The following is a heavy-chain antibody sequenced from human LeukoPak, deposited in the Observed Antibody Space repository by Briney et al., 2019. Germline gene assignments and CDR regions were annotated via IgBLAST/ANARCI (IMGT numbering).Heavy chain of an antibody. D-gene: IGHD1-7*01. CDR3: AREGATLELRIVDS. Sequence: SQTLSLTCTVSGGSISSVGSDWSWIRQPPGKGLEWIANIHYSGSTHYNPSLRSRVTISVDTSKNQFSLKLCSVTGADTTVYYCAREGATLELRIVDSWGQGTLVTVSS. CDR1: GGSISSVGSD. J-gene: IGHJ5*01. CDR2: IHYSGST. V-gene: IGHV4-31*03.